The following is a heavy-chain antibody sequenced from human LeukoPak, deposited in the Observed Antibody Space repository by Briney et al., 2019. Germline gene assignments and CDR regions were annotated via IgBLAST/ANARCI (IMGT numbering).Heavy chain of an antibody. Sequence: PGGSLRLSCAASIFSFNLYGISWVRQAPGKGLEWIATISGSGTNTHYADSVKGRLTISRDNSKNTVYAQMNSLRAEDTAVYYCARDPSTLTRRDDYWGQGTLVTVSS. J-gene: IGHJ4*02. D-gene: IGHD1-1*01. CDR1: IFSFNLYG. CDR3: ARDPSTLTRRDDY. V-gene: IGHV3-23*01. CDR2: ISGSGTNT.